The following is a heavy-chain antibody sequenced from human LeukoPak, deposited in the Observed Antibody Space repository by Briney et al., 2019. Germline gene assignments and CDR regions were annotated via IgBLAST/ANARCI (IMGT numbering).Heavy chain of an antibody. D-gene: IGHD2-2*01. V-gene: IGHV3-21*01. J-gene: IGHJ6*02. Sequence: PGGSLRLSCAPSGFNFRGYTLNWVRQAPGRGLEWVSSISSGSSYIYYTDSVKGRFTVSRDDAKNSLFLQMNSLRADDTAVYYCARDMGYCSTDNCGHYYYGMDVWGQGTTVTVSS. CDR2: ISSGSSYI. CDR1: GFNFRGYT. CDR3: ARDMGYCSTDNCGHYYYGMDV.